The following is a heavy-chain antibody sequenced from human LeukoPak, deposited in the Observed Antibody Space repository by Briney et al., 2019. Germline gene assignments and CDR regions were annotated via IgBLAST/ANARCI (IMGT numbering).Heavy chain of an antibody. CDR1: GFTFSSYS. D-gene: IGHD4-17*01. Sequence: GGSLRLSCAASGFTFSSYSMNWVRQAPGKGLEWVSSITSSGTYIYYAESLKGRFTISRDNAKNSLYLQMNSLGAEDTAVYYCARAGDYGDYGRTTAPDYWGQGTLVTVSS. J-gene: IGHJ4*02. CDR2: ITSSGTYI. CDR3: ARAGDYGDYGRTTAPDY. V-gene: IGHV3-21*01.